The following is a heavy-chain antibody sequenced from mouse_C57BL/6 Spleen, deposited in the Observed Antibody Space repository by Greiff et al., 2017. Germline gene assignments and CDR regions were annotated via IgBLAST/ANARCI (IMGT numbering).Heavy chain of an antibody. Sequence: QVQLQQSGAELVRPGASVTLSCKASGYTFTDYEMHWVKQTPVHGLEWIGAIDPETGGTAYNQKFKGQAILTADKSSSTAYMGLRSLTSEDSAVYYCTRPGYGSSDPFDCWGQGTTLTVSS. J-gene: IGHJ2*01. CDR1: GYTFTDYE. CDR3: TRPGYGSSDPFDC. CDR2: IDPETGGT. D-gene: IGHD1-1*01. V-gene: IGHV1-15*01.